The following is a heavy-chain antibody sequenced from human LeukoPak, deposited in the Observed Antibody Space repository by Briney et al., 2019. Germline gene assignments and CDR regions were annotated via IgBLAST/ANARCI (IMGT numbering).Heavy chain of an antibody. CDR1: GGTFSSYA. CDR2: IIPIFGTA. J-gene: IGHJ5*02. V-gene: IGHV1-69*05. D-gene: IGHD6-6*01. Sequence: ASVKVSCKASGGTFSSYAISWVRQAPGQGLKWMGGIIPIFGTANYAQKFQGRVTITTDESTSTAYMELSSLRSEDTAVYYCARQLRAPARGWFDPWGQGTLVTVSS. CDR3: ARQLRAPARGWFDP.